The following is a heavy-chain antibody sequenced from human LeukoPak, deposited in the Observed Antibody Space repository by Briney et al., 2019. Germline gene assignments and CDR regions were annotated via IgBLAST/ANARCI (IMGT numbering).Heavy chain of an antibody. J-gene: IGHJ3*02. CDR1: GFTFSDYY. V-gene: IGHV3-11*04. CDR2: ISSSGSTI. CDR3: ARVPPSYDSSPHDAFDI. Sequence: GGSLRLSCAASGFTFSDYYMSWIRQAPGKGLEWVSYISSSGSTIYYADSVKGRFTISRDSAKNSLYLQMNSLRAEDTAVYYCARVPPSYDSSPHDAFDIWGQGTMVTVSS. D-gene: IGHD3-22*01.